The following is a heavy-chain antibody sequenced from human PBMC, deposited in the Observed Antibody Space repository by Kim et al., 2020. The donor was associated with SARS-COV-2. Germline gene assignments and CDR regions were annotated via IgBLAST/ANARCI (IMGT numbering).Heavy chain of an antibody. D-gene: IGHD6-19*01. J-gene: IGHJ4*02. CDR2: IYYSGST. CDR1: GGSVSSGSYY. CDR3: ARDGRRNGWAKFDY. Sequence: SETLSLTCTVSGGSVSSGSYYWSWIRQPPGKGLEWIGYIYYSGSTNYNPSLKSRVTISVDTSKNQFSLKLSSVTAADTTVYYCARDGRRNGWAKFDYWGQGTLVTVSS. V-gene: IGHV4-61*01.